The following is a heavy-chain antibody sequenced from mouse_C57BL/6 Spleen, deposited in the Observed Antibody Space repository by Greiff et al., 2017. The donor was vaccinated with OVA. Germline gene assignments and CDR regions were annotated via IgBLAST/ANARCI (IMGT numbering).Heavy chain of an antibody. CDR3: ARGIYDGYHYAMYY. Sequence: DVKLVESGGGLVKPGGSLKLSCAASGFTFSDYGMHWVRQAPEKGLEWVAYISSGSSTLYYADTVKGRFTISRDNAKNTLFLQMSSLWSEDTAMYYCARGIYDGYHYAMYYWGQGTSGTVSS. CDR1: GFTFSDYG. J-gene: IGHJ4*01. CDR2: ISSGSSTL. V-gene: IGHV5-17*01. D-gene: IGHD2-3*01.